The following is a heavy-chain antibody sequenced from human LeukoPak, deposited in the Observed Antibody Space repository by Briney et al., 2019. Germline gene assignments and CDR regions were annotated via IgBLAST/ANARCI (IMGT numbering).Heavy chain of an antibody. V-gene: IGHV1-3*04. CDR2: INTGNGNT. Sequence: ASVKVSCKASGYTFTDYAIHWVRQAPGQRLEWMGWINTGNGNTRYSQKFQDRFTIARDTSASTAYMELSSLRSEDTAVYYCARDLGDTYGSVGDFDYWGQGTLVTVSS. CDR1: GYTFTDYA. CDR3: ARDLGDTYGSVGDFDY. J-gene: IGHJ4*02. D-gene: IGHD3-10*01.